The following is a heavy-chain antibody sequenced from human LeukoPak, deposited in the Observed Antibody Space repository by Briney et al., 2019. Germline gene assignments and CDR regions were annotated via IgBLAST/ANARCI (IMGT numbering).Heavy chain of an antibody. CDR1: GFTFSSSA. J-gene: IGHJ6*03. Sequence: GGSLRLSCAASGFTFSSSAMSWVRQAPGKGLEWVSSISGSGSGGSTYYADSVKGRFTISRDNSKNTLYLQMNSLIAEDTAVYYCAREGYSPYYYYYMDVWGKGTTVTVSS. CDR2: ISGSGSGGST. D-gene: IGHD4-23*01. CDR3: AREGYSPYYYYYMDV. V-gene: IGHV3-23*01.